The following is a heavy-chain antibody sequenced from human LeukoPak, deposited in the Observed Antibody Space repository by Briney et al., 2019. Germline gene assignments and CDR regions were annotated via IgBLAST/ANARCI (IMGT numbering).Heavy chain of an antibody. CDR2: IHPNNGDT. CDR3: ARAGRGSGYYTVDY. V-gene: IGHV1-2*06. CDR1: GGTFSSYA. D-gene: IGHD3-22*01. J-gene: IGHJ4*02. Sequence: ASVKVSCKASGGTFSSYAISWVRQAPGQGLEWMGRIHPNNGDTNYAQKFQDRVTMTRETSISTAYMELSSLRSDDTAIYYCARAGRGSGYYTVDYWGQGTLVTVSS.